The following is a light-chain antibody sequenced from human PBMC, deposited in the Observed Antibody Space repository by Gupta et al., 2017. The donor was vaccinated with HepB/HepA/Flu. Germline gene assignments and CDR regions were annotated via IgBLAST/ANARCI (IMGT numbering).Light chain of an antibody. CDR1: QSLNSY. CDR2: DAS. V-gene: IGKV3-11*01. Sequence: DIVLTQSPATLSLSPGDRATLSCRASQSLNSYLAWFQHRPGQAPRLLIYDASTRATGIPARFSGSGSGTEFTLTISSLEPEDFAVYYCQQRRDWPITFGGGTKVEIK. J-gene: IGKJ4*01. CDR3: QQRRDWPIT.